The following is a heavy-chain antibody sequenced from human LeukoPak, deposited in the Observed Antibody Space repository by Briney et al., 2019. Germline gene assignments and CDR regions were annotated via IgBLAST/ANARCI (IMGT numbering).Heavy chain of an antibody. Sequence: PSETLSLTCTVSGGSISSYYWSWIRQPAGKGLEWIGRIYTSGSTNYNPSLKSRVTMSVDTSKNQFSLKLSSVTAADTAVYYCARGRNDILTGYYSGWFDPWGQGTLVTVSS. CDR1: GGSISSYY. V-gene: IGHV4-4*07. D-gene: IGHD3-9*01. CDR3: ARGRNDILTGYYSGWFDP. J-gene: IGHJ5*02. CDR2: IYTSGST.